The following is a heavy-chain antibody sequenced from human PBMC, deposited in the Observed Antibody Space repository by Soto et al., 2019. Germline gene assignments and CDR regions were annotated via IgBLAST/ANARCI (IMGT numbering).Heavy chain of an antibody. CDR2: INQSGSI. CDR1: GGLISGYY. CDR3: ARGWGRIFDY. Sequence: QVQLQQWGAGLLKPSETLSLTCAVYGGLISGYYWSWIRQPPGKGLEWIGEINQSGSINYNPSLKSRVTISVDTSKNHFSLKLSSVTAADTAVYYCARGWGRIFDYWGQGSLVTVSS. J-gene: IGHJ4*02. D-gene: IGHD7-27*01. V-gene: IGHV4-34*01.